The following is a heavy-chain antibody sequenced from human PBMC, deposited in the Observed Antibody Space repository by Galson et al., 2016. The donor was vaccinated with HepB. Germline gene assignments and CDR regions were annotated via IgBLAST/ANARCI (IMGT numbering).Heavy chain of an antibody. J-gene: IGHJ4*02. CDR2: IYYSGST. Sequence: ATLSLTCTVSGGSISGYYWSWIRQPPGKGLEWIGYIYYSGSTNYNPSLKSRVTISLDTSKNQFSLKLSSVTAADTAVYYCVRTTRSYFDYWGQGTLVTVSS. D-gene: IGHD1-1*01. V-gene: IGHV4-59*01. CDR1: GGSISGYY. CDR3: VRTTRSYFDY.